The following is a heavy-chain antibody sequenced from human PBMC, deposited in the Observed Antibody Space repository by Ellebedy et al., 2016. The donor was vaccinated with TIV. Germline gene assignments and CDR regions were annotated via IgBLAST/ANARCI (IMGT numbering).Heavy chain of an antibody. J-gene: IGHJ4*02. CDR1: GYTFTNYY. V-gene: IGHV1-46*01. CDR2: INPRGGTT. Sequence: ASVKVSXXAFGYTFTNYYMHWVRQASGHGLEWMGVINPRGGTTAYAQKFQGRVTMTRDTSSSTGYMELSSLRSDDTAVFYCAVRAYSYGGFDYWGQGTLVTVSS. D-gene: IGHD5-18*01. CDR3: AVRAYSYGGFDY.